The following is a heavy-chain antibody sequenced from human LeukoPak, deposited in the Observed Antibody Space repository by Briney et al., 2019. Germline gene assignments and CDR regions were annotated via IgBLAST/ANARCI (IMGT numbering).Heavy chain of an antibody. D-gene: IGHD5-24*01. CDR3: ARDMGWQQFDQ. J-gene: IGHJ4*02. CDR1: SFTFSNYW. CDR2: IKKDGGET. V-gene: IGHV3-7*01. Sequence: PGGSLRLSCVASSFTFSNYWMTWVRQAPGKGLERVANIKKDGGETYYMESVKGRFTISRDNARNSLYLQMNSLTVEDTAVYYCARDMGWQQFDQWGQGTLVTVSS.